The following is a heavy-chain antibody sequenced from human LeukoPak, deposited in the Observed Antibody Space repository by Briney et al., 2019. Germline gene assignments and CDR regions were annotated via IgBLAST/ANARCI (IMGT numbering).Heavy chain of an antibody. V-gene: IGHV5-51*01. D-gene: IGHD5-18*01. Sequence: GESLKISCRGSGYSFTSYWIGWVRQMPGKGLEWMGIIYPGDSDTRYSPSFQGQVTISADKSISTAYLQWSSLKASDTAMYYCARRGGYVFGRVNWFDPWGQGTLVTVSS. J-gene: IGHJ5*02. CDR2: IYPGDSDT. CDR3: ARRGGYVFGRVNWFDP. CDR1: GYSFTSYW.